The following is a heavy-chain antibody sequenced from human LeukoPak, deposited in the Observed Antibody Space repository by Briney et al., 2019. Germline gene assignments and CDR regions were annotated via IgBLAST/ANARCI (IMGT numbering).Heavy chain of an antibody. V-gene: IGHV1-18*01. D-gene: IGHD6-6*01. J-gene: IGHJ5*02. CDR2: ISAYNGST. CDR3: ARDRRIAAMYWFDP. CDR1: GYTFTSYG. Sequence: GASVKVSCKAPGYTFTSYGISWVRQAPGQGLEWMGWISAYNGSTNYAQKLQGRVTMTTDTSTSTAYMELRSLRSDDTAVYYCARDRRIAAMYWFDPWGQGTLVTVSS.